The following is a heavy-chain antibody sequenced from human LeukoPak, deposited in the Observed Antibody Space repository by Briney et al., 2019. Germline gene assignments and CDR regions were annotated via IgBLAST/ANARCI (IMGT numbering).Heavy chain of an antibody. D-gene: IGHD3-3*01. V-gene: IGHV1-69*02. CDR1: GGTFSSYT. Sequence: SVKVSCKASGGTFSSYTISWVRQAPGQGLEWMGRIIPILGIANYAQKFQGRVTITADQSTSTAYMELSSLRSEDTAVYYCARHDYDFWSGYHYYMDVWGKGTAVTVSS. J-gene: IGHJ6*03. CDR3: ARHDYDFWSGYHYYMDV. CDR2: IIPILGIA.